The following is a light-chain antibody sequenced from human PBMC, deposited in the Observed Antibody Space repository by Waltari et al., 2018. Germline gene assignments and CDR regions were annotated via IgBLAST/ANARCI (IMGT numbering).Light chain of an antibody. CDR3: QQYKDLPRT. Sequence: DIQMTQSPSPISASVGDRVSITCQASQDISIYLSWYQQKPGKAPKVLIYDASNLETGVPSRFTGSRSGTDFTFTISSLQPEDIATYYCQQYKDLPRTFGQGTKVEI. CDR2: DAS. V-gene: IGKV1-33*01. J-gene: IGKJ1*01. CDR1: QDISIY.